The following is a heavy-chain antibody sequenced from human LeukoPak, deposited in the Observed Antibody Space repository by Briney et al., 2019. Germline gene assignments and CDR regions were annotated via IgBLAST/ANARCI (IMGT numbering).Heavy chain of an antibody. V-gene: IGHV4-39*07. CDR1: GGSISSSSYY. CDR2: IYYSGST. CDR3: AASPNVRGVIFWFDP. Sequence: SETLSLTCTVSGGSISSSSYYWGWIRQPPGKGLEWIGSIYYSGSTYYNPSLKSRVTISVDTSKNQFSLKLSSVTAADTAVYYCAASPNVRGVIFWFDPWGQGTLVTVSS. D-gene: IGHD3-10*01. J-gene: IGHJ5*02.